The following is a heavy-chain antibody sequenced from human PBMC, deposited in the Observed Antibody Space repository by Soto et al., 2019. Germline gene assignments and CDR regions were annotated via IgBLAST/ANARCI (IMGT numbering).Heavy chain of an antibody. CDR3: ARDPYCSSLNCPGPFDF. CDR1: RYSIGSGYY. Sequence: PSETLSLTCTVSRYSIGSGYYWGWIRQPPGKGLEWIGSIYHIGNTYYNPSLKSRVTLSVDTSKNQFSLQLRSLTAADTAVYYCARDPYCSSLNCPGPFDFWGQGTLVTV. CDR2: IYHIGNT. V-gene: IGHV4-38-2*02. J-gene: IGHJ4*02. D-gene: IGHD1-1*01.